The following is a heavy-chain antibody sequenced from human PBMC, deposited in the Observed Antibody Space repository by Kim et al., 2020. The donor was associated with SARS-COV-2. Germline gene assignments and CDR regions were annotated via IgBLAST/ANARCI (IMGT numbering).Heavy chain of an antibody. CDR2: INHSGST. J-gene: IGHJ4*02. Sequence: SETLSLTCAVYGGSFSGYYWSWIRQPPGKGLEWIGEINHSGSTNYNPSLKSRVTISVDTSKNQFSLKLSSVTAADTAVYYCAISVPYKYRIAADFDYWGQGTLVTVSS. V-gene: IGHV4-34*01. D-gene: IGHD6-13*01. CDR3: AISVPYKYRIAADFDY. CDR1: GGSFSGYY.